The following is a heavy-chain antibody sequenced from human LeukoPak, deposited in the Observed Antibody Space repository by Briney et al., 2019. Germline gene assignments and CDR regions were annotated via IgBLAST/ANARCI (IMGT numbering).Heavy chain of an antibody. CDR3: ARLAVSSSGYRISHFDY. V-gene: IGHV4-39*01. J-gene: IGHJ4*02. CDR1: GGPISSSSYY. CDR2: IYYSGST. D-gene: IGHD3-22*01. Sequence: SETLSLTCTVSGGPISSSSYYWGWIRQPPGKGLEWIGSIYYSGSTYYNPSLKSRVTISVDTSKNQFSLKLSSVTAADTAVYYCARLAVSSSGYRISHFDYWGQGTLVTVSS.